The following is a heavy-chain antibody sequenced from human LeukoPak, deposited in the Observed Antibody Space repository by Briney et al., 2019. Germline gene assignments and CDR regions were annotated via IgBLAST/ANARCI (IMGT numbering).Heavy chain of an antibody. J-gene: IGHJ4*02. CDR2: MNPNSGNT. CDR3: ARGGRGYSSSWRNFDY. CDR1: GYTFTSYD. D-gene: IGHD6-13*01. Sequence: ASVKVSCKASGYTFTSYDINWVRQAPGQGLEWMGWMNPNSGNTGYAQKFKGRVTMTRNTSISTAYMELSSLRSEDTAVYYCARGGRGYSSSWRNFDYWGQGTLVTVSS. V-gene: IGHV1-8*01.